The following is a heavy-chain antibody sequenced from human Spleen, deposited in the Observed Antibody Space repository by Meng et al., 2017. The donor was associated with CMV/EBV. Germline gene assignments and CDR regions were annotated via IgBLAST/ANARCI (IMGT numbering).Heavy chain of an antibody. D-gene: IGHD6-19*01. J-gene: IGHJ4*02. CDR1: GFTVSSNY. CDR3: AKDQEAVAGFDFDY. V-gene: IGHV3-53*01. Sequence: GESLKISCAASGFTVSSNYMSWVRQAPGKGLEWVSVIYSGGSTYYADSVKGRFTISRDNAKKSVYLQMNSLRAEDTAVYYCAKDQEAVAGFDFDYWGQGMLVTVSS. CDR2: IYSGGST.